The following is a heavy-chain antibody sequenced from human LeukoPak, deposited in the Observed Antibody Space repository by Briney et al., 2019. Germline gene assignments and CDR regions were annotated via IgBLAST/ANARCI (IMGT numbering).Heavy chain of an antibody. Sequence: GGSLRLSCAASGFTVSSNYMSWVRQAPGKGLEWVSVIYSGGSTYYADSVKGRFTISRDNSKNTLYLQMNSLRAEDTAVYYCARSLRVRAAFDIWGQGTMVTVSS. CDR1: GFTVSSNY. CDR3: ARSLRVRAAFDI. D-gene: IGHD4-17*01. J-gene: IGHJ3*02. CDR2: IYSGGST. V-gene: IGHV3-53*01.